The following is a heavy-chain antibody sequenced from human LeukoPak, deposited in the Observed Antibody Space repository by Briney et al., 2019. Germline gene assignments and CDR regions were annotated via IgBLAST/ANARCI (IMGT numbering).Heavy chain of an antibody. CDR2: MNPKSGDT. CDR1: GYIFIDYE. J-gene: IGHJ6*03. CDR3: ARGRYMDV. V-gene: IGHV1-8*02. Sequence: ASVKVSCKTSGYIFIDYEIGWVRQAPGQGLEWMGWMNPKSGDTGYEQKFQGRITITRDSSISTVYMELSSLRSEDTALYYCARGRYMDVWGKGTTVTVSS.